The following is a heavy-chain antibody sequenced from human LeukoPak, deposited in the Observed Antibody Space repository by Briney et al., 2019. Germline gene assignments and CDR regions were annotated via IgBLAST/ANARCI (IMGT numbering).Heavy chain of an antibody. D-gene: IGHD3-22*01. CDR1: RFSFSKYA. CDR3: AKSDDSSGYYYGIVY. Sequence: SGGSLRLSCAASRFSFSKYAMSWVRQAPGKGLEWVSGISGSGGSAYYADSVKGRFTISRDNSKNTLYLQVNSLRAEDTAVYYCAKSDDSSGYYYGIVYWGQGTLVTVSS. CDR2: ISGSGGSA. J-gene: IGHJ4*02. V-gene: IGHV3-23*01.